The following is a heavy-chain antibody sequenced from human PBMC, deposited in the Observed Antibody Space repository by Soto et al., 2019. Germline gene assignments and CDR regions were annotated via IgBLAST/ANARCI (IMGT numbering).Heavy chain of an antibody. D-gene: IGHD4-17*01. CDR2: IIPILGIA. J-gene: IGHJ4*02. CDR3: ARGAVTTPFDY. CDR1: GGTFSSYT. V-gene: IGHV1-69*02. Sequence: QVQLVQSGAEVKKPGSSVKVSCKASGGTFSSYTISWVRQAPGQGLEWMGRIIPILGIANYAQKLQGRVTITADKSTSTAYMELSSLRSEDTAVYYCARGAVTTPFDYWGQGTLVTVSS.